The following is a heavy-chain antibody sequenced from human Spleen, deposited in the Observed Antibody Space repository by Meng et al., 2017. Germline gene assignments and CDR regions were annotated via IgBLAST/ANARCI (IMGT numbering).Heavy chain of an antibody. J-gene: IGHJ5*02. Sequence: QVQLQQGGAGLLKPSETLSPTCAVYGGSFTDYYWSWIRQSPGKWLEWIGEINYSGITKYNPSLKSLVTISVDTSKTQVSLKLSSVSAADTAVYYCARGLRLLEWLFSWFDHWGQGTLVTVSS. CDR3: ARGLRLLEWLFSWFDH. D-gene: IGHD3-3*01. V-gene: IGHV4-34*01. CDR2: INYSGIT. CDR1: GGSFTDYY.